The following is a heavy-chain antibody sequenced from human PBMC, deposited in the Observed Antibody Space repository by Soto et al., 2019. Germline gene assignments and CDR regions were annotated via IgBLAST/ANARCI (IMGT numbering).Heavy chain of an antibody. Sequence: GGSLRLSCAASGFTFSSYSMNWVRQAPGKGLEWVSSISSSSSYIYYADSVKGRFTISRDNAKNSLYLQMNSLRAEDTAVYYCARDLGITMVRGVQLTDAFDIWDQGTMVTVSS. D-gene: IGHD3-10*01. CDR2: ISSSSSYI. CDR3: ARDLGITMVRGVQLTDAFDI. V-gene: IGHV3-21*01. J-gene: IGHJ3*02. CDR1: GFTFSSYS.